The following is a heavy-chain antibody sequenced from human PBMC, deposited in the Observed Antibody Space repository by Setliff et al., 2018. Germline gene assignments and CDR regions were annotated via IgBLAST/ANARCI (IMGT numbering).Heavy chain of an antibody. V-gene: IGHV4-38-2*01. J-gene: IGHJ5*02. Sequence: LSLTCAVSGYSVRSGYYWGWVRQPPGKGLEWIGSIFHSGKTYYNPSLQSRVTISIETSKNQFPLKLNSVNDADTAVYYCVRGIGTPWGQGTLVTVSS. CDR1: GYSVRSGYY. CDR2: IFHSGKT. CDR3: VRGIGTP.